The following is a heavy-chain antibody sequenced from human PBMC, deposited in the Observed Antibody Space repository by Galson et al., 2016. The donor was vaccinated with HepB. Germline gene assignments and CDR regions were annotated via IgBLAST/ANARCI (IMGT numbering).Heavy chain of an antibody. Sequence: SLRLSCAASGFTLRNYTMGWARQAPGKGLEWVAGSSASGGRTYYADSVKGRFTISRDNSENTLYVEMNSLRAEDTAVYYCAKEGLYYDTSGRSARYWYFDVWGRGTPVSVSS. J-gene: IGHJ2*01. D-gene: IGHD3-22*01. CDR2: SSASGGRT. CDR3: AKEGLYYDTSGRSARYWYFDV. CDR1: GFTLRNYT. V-gene: IGHV3-23*01.